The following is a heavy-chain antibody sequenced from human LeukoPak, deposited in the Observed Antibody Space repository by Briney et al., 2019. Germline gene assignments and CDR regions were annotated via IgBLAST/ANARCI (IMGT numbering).Heavy chain of an antibody. V-gene: IGHV3-23*01. D-gene: IGHD4-17*01. CDR2: ISGSGYTT. J-gene: IGHJ6*03. CDR3: AKSSGYGDYGYYYYHMDV. Sequence: GGSLRLSCEASGFTFNSYGMSWVRQAPGKGLEWVSAISGSGYTTYYADSVKGRFTISRDNSENTLYLQMNSLRAEDTAVYYCAKSSGYGDYGYYYYHMDVWGKGTTVTISS. CDR1: GFTFNSYG.